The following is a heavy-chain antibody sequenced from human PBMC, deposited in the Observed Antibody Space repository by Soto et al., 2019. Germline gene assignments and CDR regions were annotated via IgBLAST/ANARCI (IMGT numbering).Heavy chain of an antibody. CDR2: FSPSGGST. CDR3: ARDGSSDWLTWFDP. V-gene: IGHV1-46*01. CDR1: GYTFTDYY. D-gene: IGHD6-19*01. J-gene: IGHJ5*02. Sequence: QVQLVQSGAEVKKPGASVKVSCKASGYTFTDYYMHWVRQAPGQGLEWMGIFSPSGGSTYAQKFQGRVTVTRDTSTSTVYMELSSLRSEDTAVYYCARDGSSDWLTWFDPWGQGTLVTVSS.